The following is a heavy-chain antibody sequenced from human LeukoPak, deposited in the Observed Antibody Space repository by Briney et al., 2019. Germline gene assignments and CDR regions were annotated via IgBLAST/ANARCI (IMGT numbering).Heavy chain of an antibody. CDR2: MNPNSANT. V-gene: IGHV1-8*03. CDR3: ARGRERGSSSSFTDY. J-gene: IGHJ4*02. Sequence: ASVKVSCKASGGTFSSYAISWVRQATGQGLEWMGWMNPNSANTGYAQKFQGRVTITRNTSISTTYMELSSLRFEDTAVYYCARGRERGSSSSFTDYWGQGTLVIVSS. CDR1: GGTFSSYA. D-gene: IGHD6-6*01.